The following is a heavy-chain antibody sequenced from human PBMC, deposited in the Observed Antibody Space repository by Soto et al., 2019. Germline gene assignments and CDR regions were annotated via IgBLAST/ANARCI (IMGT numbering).Heavy chain of an antibody. Sequence: GGSLRLSCAASGFTFSTYWMSWVRQIPGKGLEWVANIQQDGSEKYYVDSVKGRFTISRDNAENSLFLQMNSLRVEDTAVYYCARARGWNIVVLPASFDFWGQGALVTVSS. CDR1: GFTFSTYW. J-gene: IGHJ4*02. D-gene: IGHD2-15*01. V-gene: IGHV3-7*01. CDR2: IQQDGSEK. CDR3: ARARGWNIVVLPASFDF.